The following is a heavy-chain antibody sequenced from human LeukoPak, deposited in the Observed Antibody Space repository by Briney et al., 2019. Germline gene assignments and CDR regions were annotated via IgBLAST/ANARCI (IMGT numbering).Heavy chain of an antibody. Sequence: GGSLRLSCAASGFTFSSYGMHWVRQAPGKGLEWVAVISYDGSNKYYADSVKGRFTISRDNSKNTLYLQMNSLRAEDTAVYYCARDSSGWFLGGFDYWGQGTLVTVSS. CDR1: GFTFSSYG. J-gene: IGHJ4*02. CDR3: ARDSSGWFLGGFDY. V-gene: IGHV3-30*03. D-gene: IGHD6-19*01. CDR2: ISYDGSNK.